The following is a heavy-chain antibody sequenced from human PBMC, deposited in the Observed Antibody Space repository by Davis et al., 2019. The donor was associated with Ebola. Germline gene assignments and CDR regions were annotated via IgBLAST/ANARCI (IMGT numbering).Heavy chain of an antibody. CDR1: GFTLRGSY. Sequence: PGGSLRLSCAASGFTLRGSYMNWIRQAPGKGLEWVSYISDSGNTMLYADSVKGRFTMSRDFDTNSLFLQMHNLRAEDTAVYYCAADRELLGRGLDYWGQGILVTVSS. V-gene: IGHV3-11*04. CDR2: ISDSGNTM. CDR3: AADRELLGRGLDY. J-gene: IGHJ4*02. D-gene: IGHD1-26*01.